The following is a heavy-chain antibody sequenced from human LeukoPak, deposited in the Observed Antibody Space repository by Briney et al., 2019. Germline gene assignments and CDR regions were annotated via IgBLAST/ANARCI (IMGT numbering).Heavy chain of an antibody. J-gene: IGHJ4*02. CDR2: IKQDGSEK. V-gene: IGHV3-7*03. Sequence: PGGSLRLSCAASGFTFRIYAMSWVRQAPGKGLEWVANIKQDGSEKNYVDSVKGRFIISRDNAKNSLYLQMNTLRADDTAVYYCARDGFGTGSNWGQGTLVTVSS. CDR3: ARDGFGTGSN. D-gene: IGHD3-16*01. CDR1: GFTFRIYA.